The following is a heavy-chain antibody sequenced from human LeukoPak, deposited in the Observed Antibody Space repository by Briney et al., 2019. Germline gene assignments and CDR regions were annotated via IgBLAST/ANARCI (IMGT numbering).Heavy chain of an antibody. CDR1: GFTFSSYA. CDR3: ARVLSGSWDWFDP. CDR2: ISGSGVST. V-gene: IGHV3-23*01. D-gene: IGHD3-22*01. J-gene: IGHJ5*02. Sequence: SGGSLRLSCAASGFTFSSYAMSWVRQAPGKGLEWVSAISGSGVSTYYADSVKGRFTISRDNAMNTVYLQMNSLRAEDTAVYYCARVLSGSWDWFDPWGQGTLVTVSS.